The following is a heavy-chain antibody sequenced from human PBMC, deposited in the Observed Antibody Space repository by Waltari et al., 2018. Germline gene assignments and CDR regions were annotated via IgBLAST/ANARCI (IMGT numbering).Heavy chain of an antibody. CDR3: ARGARRTTVTTGWWYFDL. V-gene: IGHV3-74*01. CDR2: SNSDGSST. D-gene: IGHD4-17*01. J-gene: IGHJ2*01. CDR1: GVTSSMVW. Sequence: EVQLVESGGGLVQPGGSLRLSCAASGVTSSMVWMPRVLQATGKGLVWVSRSNSDGSSTSYADSVKGRCTISKDNAKTTVYLQMNSLRAEDTAIYYCARGARRTTVTTGWWYFDLWGRGTLVTVSS.